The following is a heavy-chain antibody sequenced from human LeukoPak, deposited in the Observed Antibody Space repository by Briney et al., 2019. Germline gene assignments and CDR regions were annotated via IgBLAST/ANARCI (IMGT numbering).Heavy chain of an antibody. CDR1: GGSISSYY. Sequence: SVTLSLTSTVSGGSISSYYWSWIRQPLGKGLEWIGYIYYSGSTNYNPSLKSRVTISVDTSKNQFSLKLSSVTAADTAVYYCARGYYYDSSGLLDYWGQGTLVTVSS. CDR3: ARGYYYDSSGLLDY. D-gene: IGHD3-22*01. J-gene: IGHJ4*02. CDR2: IYYSGST. V-gene: IGHV4-59*01.